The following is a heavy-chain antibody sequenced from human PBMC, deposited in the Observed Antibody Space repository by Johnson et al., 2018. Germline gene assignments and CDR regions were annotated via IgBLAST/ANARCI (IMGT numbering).Heavy chain of an antibody. J-gene: IGHJ3*01. CDR1: GVSLSLHQ. CDR2: IYEDGRT. D-gene: IGHD2/OR15-2a*01. Sequence: QVQLQESGPGLVKPSETLSLICTVSGVSLSLHQWDWIRQAPGKGLEWIGVIYEDGRTNYNPSLQSRVTISVDRSKNQFSLKLTSATAADTAVYYCARESFSMRTGNDGFDLWGQGTKVNVSS. CDR3: ARESFSMRTGNDGFDL. V-gene: IGHV4-59*11.